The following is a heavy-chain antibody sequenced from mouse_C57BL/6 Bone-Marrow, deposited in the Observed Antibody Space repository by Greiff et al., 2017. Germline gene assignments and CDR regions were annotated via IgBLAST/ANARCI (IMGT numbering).Heavy chain of an antibody. CDR1: GYTFTSYW. J-gene: IGHJ1*03. Sequence: VKLKQPGAELVKPGASVKLSCKASGYTFTSYWMHWVKQRPGQGLEWIGMIHPNSGSTNYNEKFKSKATLTVDKSSSTAYMQLSSLTSEDSAVYYCARGAYWYFDVWGTGTTVTVSS. V-gene: IGHV1-64*01. CDR2: IHPNSGST. CDR3: ARGAYWYFDV.